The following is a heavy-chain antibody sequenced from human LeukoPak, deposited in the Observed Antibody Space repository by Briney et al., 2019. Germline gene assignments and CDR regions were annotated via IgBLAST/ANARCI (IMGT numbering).Heavy chain of an antibody. V-gene: IGHV3-21*01. CDR2: ISSSSSYI. D-gene: IGHD2-2*01. CDR3: AGLGYQLPIDY. J-gene: IGHJ4*02. Sequence: GGSLRLSCAASGFTFSSYSMNWVRQAPGKGLEWVSSISSSSSYIYYADSVKGRFTISRDNAKNSLYLQMNSLRAEDTAVYYCAGLGYQLPIDYWGQGTLVTVSS. CDR1: GFTFSSYS.